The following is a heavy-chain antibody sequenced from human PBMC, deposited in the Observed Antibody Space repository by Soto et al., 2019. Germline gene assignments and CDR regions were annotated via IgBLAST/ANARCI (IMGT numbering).Heavy chain of an antibody. Sequence: PGGSLRLSCAASGFTFSSYSMNWVRQAPGKGLEWVSSIISSSSYIYYADSVKGRFTISRDNAKNSLYLQMNSLRAEDTAVYYCARPGTTPFDYWGQGTLVTVSS. J-gene: IGHJ4*02. CDR1: GFTFSSYS. CDR3: ARPGTTPFDY. V-gene: IGHV3-21*01. CDR2: IISSSSYI. D-gene: IGHD1-7*01.